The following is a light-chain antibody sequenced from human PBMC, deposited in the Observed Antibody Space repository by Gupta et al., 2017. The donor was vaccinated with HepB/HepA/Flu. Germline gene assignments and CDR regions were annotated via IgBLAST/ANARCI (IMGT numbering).Light chain of an antibody. CDR3: QQVNSYPLT. Sequence: DIQLTQSPAFLSASVGDRVTITCRSSQGIGCYLAWYQQKPGKAPKLLIYAASTLQSGVPLRFSGSGFGTEFTLTISSLQPEDFATYYCQQVNSYPLTFGGGTKVEIK. CDR1: QGIGCY. J-gene: IGKJ4*01. CDR2: AAS. V-gene: IGKV1-9*01.